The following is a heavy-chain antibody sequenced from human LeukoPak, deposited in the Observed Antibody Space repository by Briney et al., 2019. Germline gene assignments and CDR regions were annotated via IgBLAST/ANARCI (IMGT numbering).Heavy chain of an antibody. CDR2: TYYRSKWYN. V-gene: IGHV6-1*01. CDR1: GDSVSINSAA. CDR3: ARDGYYGSGSYYNRVDY. Sequence: SQTLSLTCAISGDSVSINSAAWNWIRQSPSRGLEWLGRTYYRSKWYNDYAVSVKSRITINPDTSKNQFSLQLNSVTPEDTAVYYCARDGYYGSGSYYNRVDYWGQGTLVTVSS. D-gene: IGHD3-10*01. J-gene: IGHJ4*02.